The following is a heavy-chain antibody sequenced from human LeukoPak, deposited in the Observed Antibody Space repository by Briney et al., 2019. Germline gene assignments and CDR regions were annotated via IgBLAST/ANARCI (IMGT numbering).Heavy chain of an antibody. Sequence: GASVKVSCKASGYTLTDYYMHWVRQAPGQGLEWMGWINPNSGDTNYAQKFQGRVSMTRDTSINTAYMDLTNLRSDDTAIFYCARVKKLMPELEFWGQGTLVTVSS. CDR2: INPNSGDT. CDR3: ARVKKLMPELEF. J-gene: IGHJ4*02. D-gene: IGHD2-2*01. CDR1: GYTLTDYY. V-gene: IGHV1-2*02.